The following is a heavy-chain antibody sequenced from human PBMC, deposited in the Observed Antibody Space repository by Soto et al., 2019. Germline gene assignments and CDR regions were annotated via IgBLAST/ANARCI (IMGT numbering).Heavy chain of an antibody. CDR1: GFTFSNAW. CDR3: TTDMYYYDSSGYYYYYGMDV. CDR2: IKSKTDGGTT. V-gene: IGHV3-15*07. D-gene: IGHD3-22*01. J-gene: IGHJ6*02. Sequence: EVQLVESGGGLVKPGGSLRLSCAASGFTFSNAWMNWVRQAPGKGLEWVGRIKSKTDGGTTDYAAPVKGRFTISREDSKNTLYLQMNSLKTEDTAVYYCTTDMYYYDSSGYYYYYGMDVWGQGTTVTVSS.